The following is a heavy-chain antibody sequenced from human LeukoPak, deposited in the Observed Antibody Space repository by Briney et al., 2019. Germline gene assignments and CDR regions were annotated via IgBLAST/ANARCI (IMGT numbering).Heavy chain of an antibody. J-gene: IGHJ4*02. CDR3: ARLGTTVTPDY. Sequence: SETLSLTCTVSGGSISSNNYYWGWIRQPPGKGPERIASIYYSGKTYYNPSLKSRVTISVDTSKNQFSLKLSSVTAADTAVYYCARLGTTVTPDYWGQGALVTVSS. V-gene: IGHV4-39*01. CDR1: GGSISSNNYY. D-gene: IGHD4-17*01. CDR2: IYYSGKT.